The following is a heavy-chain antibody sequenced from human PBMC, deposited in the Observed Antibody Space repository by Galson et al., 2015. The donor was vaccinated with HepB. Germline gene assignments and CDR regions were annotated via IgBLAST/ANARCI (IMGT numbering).Heavy chain of an antibody. V-gene: IGHV3-23*01. D-gene: IGHD3-10*01. J-gene: IGHJ5*02. Sequence: SLRLSCAASGFTFNRYAMTWVRQAPGKGLEWVSSSSGRGGSTYYADSVKGRFTISRDNSKNTVYLQMNSLRAEDTAIYYCAKDQDDTGSGSYVYNWFDPWGQGILVTVSS. CDR1: GFTFNRYA. CDR2: SSGRGGST. CDR3: AKDQDDTGSGSYVYNWFDP.